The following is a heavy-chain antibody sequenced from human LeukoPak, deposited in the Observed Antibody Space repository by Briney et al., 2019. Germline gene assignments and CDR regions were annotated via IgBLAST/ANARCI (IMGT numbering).Heavy chain of an antibody. J-gene: IGHJ4*02. V-gene: IGHV1-46*01. D-gene: IGHD3-22*01. CDR1: GYTFTSYY. CDR3: ARDYYDSSGYYIWFDY. Sequence: ASVKVSCKASGYTFTSYYMHWVRQAPGQGLEWMGIINPSGGSTSYAQKFQGRVTMTRDMSTSTVYMELSSLRSEDTAVYYCARDYYDSSGYYIWFDYWGQGTLVTVSS. CDR2: INPSGGST.